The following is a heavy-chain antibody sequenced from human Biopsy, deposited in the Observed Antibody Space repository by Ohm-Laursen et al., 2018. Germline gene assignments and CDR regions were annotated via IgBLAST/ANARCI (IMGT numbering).Heavy chain of an antibody. V-gene: IGHV3-23*01. Sequence: LRLSCAASGFTFRKYAMSWVRQARGKGLELVSTIGNTGATFYADSVKGRFIISRDTSKNTVYLQMNSLRVEDTAVYYCVKGTQLLEDWGQGTQVTVSS. CDR1: GFTFRKYA. CDR3: VKGTQLLED. J-gene: IGHJ4*02. CDR2: IGNTGAT. D-gene: IGHD3-10*01.